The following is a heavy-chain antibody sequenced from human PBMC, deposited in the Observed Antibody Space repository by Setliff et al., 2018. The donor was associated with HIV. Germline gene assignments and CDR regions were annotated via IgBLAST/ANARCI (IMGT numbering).Heavy chain of an antibody. CDR3: ARRTYGSGWSDL. CDR2: IYYSGST. CDR1: GGSITTSTFY. V-gene: IGHV4-39*07. D-gene: IGHD6-19*01. J-gene: IGHJ5*02. Sequence: SETLSLTCTVSGGSITTSTFYWGWIRQPPGKGLEWIGSIYYSGSTHYNPSLKSRFTISVGTSKNQFSLKLSSVTAADTAVYYCARRTYGSGWSDLWGQGTLVTVSS.